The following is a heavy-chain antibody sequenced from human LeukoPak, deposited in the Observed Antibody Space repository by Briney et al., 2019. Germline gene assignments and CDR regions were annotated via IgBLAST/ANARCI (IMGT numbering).Heavy chain of an antibody. J-gene: IGHJ5*02. CDR2: INPSGGST. V-gene: IGHV1-46*01. D-gene: IGHD6-13*01. CDR1: GYTFTSYY. Sequence: ASVKVSCKASGYTFTSYYMQWVRQAPGQGLEWMGIINPSGGSTSYAQKFQGRVTMTRDTSTSTVYMELSSLRSEDTGVYYCARVAATALFDPWGQGTLVTVSS. CDR3: ARVAATALFDP.